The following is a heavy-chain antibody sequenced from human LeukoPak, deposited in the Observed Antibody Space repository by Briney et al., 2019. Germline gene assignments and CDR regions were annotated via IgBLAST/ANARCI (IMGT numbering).Heavy chain of an antibody. CDR1: GYTFSNYY. D-gene: IGHD3-16*01. CDR3: AAGGGGRLPPVDAFDI. V-gene: IGHV1-46*01. CDR2: INPSGDASGRSR. J-gene: IGHJ3*02. Sequence: GASVKVSCKASGYTFSNYYMHWVRQAPGQGLEWMGIINPSGDASGRSRSYAQKFQGRLTITRDMSTSTAYMELSSLRSEDTAVYYCAAGGGGRLPPVDAFDIWGQGTMVTVSS.